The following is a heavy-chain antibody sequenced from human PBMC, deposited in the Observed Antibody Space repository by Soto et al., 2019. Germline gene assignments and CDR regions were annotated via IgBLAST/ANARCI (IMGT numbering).Heavy chain of an antibody. V-gene: IGHV2-5*02. CDR3: VHILLNLDAFNI. CDR2: YYWDDDK. Sequence: QITLKESGPTLVKPTQTLTLTCTFSGFSLNSGGEGVGWIRQPPGKALEWLALYYWDDDKRYSPSLKNRLTITKDPSKNQVVLTLTNMDPVDTATYYCVHILLNLDAFNIWGQGTMVTVSS. J-gene: IGHJ3*02. D-gene: IGHD3-16*01. CDR1: GFSLNSGGEG.